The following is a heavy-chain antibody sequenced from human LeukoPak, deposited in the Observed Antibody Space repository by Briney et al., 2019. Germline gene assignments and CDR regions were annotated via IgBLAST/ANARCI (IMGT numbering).Heavy chain of an antibody. CDR1: GFTFSSYL. Sequence: PGGSLRLSCAASGFTFSSYLMHWVGQAPGKGLVWVSRINSDGSSTRYADSVKGRFTISRDNAKNTLYLQMNSLRAEDTAVYYCARGGGIAAALNWFDPWGQGTLVTVSS. D-gene: IGHD6-13*01. V-gene: IGHV3-74*01. CDR3: ARGGGIAAALNWFDP. CDR2: INSDGSST. J-gene: IGHJ5*02.